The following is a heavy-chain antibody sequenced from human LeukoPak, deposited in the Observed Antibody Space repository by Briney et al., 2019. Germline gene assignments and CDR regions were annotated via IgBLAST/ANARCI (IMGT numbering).Heavy chain of an antibody. CDR1: GFTFSSYA. Sequence: GGSLRLSCAASGFTFSSYAMSGVRQAPGEGLEWVSAISGSGGSTYYADSVKGRFTISRDNSKNTLYLQMNSLRAEDTAVYYCAKVIYYYDSSGYSQHWFDPWGQGTLVTVSS. CDR2: ISGSGGST. J-gene: IGHJ5*02. D-gene: IGHD3-22*01. V-gene: IGHV3-23*01. CDR3: AKVIYYYDSSGYSQHWFDP.